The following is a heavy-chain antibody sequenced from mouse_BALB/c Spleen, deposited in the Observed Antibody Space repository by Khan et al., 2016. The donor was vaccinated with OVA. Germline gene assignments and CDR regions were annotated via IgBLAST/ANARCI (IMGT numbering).Heavy chain of an antibody. Sequence: QVQLKESGAELARPGASVKMSCKASGYTFTSYTIHWIKLRPGQGLEWIGYINPSNGYTNYNQKFKDKATLTADKSSTQAYMELSSLTSDDSALYNGVRDGAYHRNDGWFAYWGQGTLVTVSA. J-gene: IGHJ3*01. D-gene: IGHD2-14*01. CDR3: VRDGAYHRNDGWFAY. CDR2: INPSNGYT. V-gene: IGHV1-4*01. CDR1: GYTFTSYT.